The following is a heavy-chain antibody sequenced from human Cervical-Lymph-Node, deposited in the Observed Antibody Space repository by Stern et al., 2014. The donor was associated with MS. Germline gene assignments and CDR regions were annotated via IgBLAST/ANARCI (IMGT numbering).Heavy chain of an antibody. Sequence: VQLVQSGAEVKKPGASVKVSCKVSGYTLSELFMHWVRQAPGKGLEWMGGFDPEDGEITYAQKFQGRVTMTEDTSTDTAYMELSSLRSEDTAVYYCATSLATTSHYYHYYGMDVWGQGTTVTVSS. J-gene: IGHJ6*02. CDR1: GYTLSELF. D-gene: IGHD1-26*01. CDR3: ATSLATTSHYYHYYGMDV. V-gene: IGHV1-24*01. CDR2: FDPEDGEI.